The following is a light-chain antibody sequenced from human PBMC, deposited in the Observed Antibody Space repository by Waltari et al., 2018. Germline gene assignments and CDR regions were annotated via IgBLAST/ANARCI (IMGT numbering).Light chain of an antibody. CDR3: QQYNSDSGT. CDR1: QSTSSW. CDR2: KAS. J-gene: IGKJ1*01. Sequence: DIQMTQSPSTLSASIGARVTITCRASQSTSSWLAWYQQKPWKAPKLLIYKASNLESGVPSRFSGSGSGTEFTLTISSLQPDDFATYYCQQYNSDSGTFGQGTKVEIK. V-gene: IGKV1-5*03.